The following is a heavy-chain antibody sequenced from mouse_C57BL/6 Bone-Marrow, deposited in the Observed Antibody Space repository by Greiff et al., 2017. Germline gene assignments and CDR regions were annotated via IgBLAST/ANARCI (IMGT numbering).Heavy chain of an antibody. CDR2: IAPNSGGT. CDR1: GYTFTGYW. CDR3: ARYTTVVATGYFDV. V-gene: IGHV1-72*01. J-gene: IGHJ1*03. D-gene: IGHD1-1*01. Sequence: VQLQQPGAELVKPGASVKLSCKASGYTFTGYWMHWVKQRPGRGLEWIGRIAPNSGGTKYNEKFKSKATLTVDKPSSTAYMQLSSLTSEDSAVYYCARYTTVVATGYFDVWGTGTTVTVSS.